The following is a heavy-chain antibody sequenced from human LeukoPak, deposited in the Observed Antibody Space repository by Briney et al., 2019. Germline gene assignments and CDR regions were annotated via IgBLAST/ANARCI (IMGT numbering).Heavy chain of an antibody. V-gene: IGHV1-8*01. Sequence: ASVKVSCKAAGYTVTSYDINSGRGATGHRLGGWGWVNPNSGNTGYAQNFQSRVTKTRNTTISTAYMDLSTLRSDATAVSYSARGIGTTVTTEFDYWGQGTLVTVSS. D-gene: IGHD4-17*01. J-gene: IGHJ4*02. CDR3: ARGIGTTVTTEFDY. CDR2: VNPNSGNT. CDR1: GYTVTSYD.